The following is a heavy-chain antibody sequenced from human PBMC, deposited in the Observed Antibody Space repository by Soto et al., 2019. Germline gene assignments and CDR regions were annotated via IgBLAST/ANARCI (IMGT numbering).Heavy chain of an antibody. CDR2: ISWNSGSI. V-gene: IGHV3-9*01. Sequence: EVQLVESGGGLVQPGRSLRLSCAASGFTFDDYAMHWVRQAPGKGLEWVSGISWNSGSIGYADAVKGRFTISRDNANNSLYLQMNSLRAEDTALYYCANDWGSSWYFDYWGQGTLVTVSS. CDR1: GFTFDDYA. CDR3: ANDWGSSWYFDY. D-gene: IGHD6-13*01. J-gene: IGHJ4*02.